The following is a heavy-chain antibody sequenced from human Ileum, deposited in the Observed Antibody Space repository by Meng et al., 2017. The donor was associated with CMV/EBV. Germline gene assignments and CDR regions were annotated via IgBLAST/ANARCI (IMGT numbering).Heavy chain of an antibody. CDR3: VKGHVALDY. CDR1: GFTFSPNW. CDR2: IRSRAVSYTT. D-gene: IGHD3-10*02. Sequence: EVQQVEAGGDWVKPGKSLRLSCAASGFTFSPNWMSWLRQAPGKGLEWVGRIRSRAVSYTTEYAASVKGRFTISRDDSKNSLYLQMDSLKTADTAIYYCVKGHVALDYWGQGTLVTVSS. J-gene: IGHJ4*02. V-gene: IGHV3-72*01.